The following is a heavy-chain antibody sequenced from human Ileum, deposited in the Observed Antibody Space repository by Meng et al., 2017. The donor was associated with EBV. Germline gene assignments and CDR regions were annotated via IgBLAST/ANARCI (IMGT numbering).Heavy chain of an antibody. V-gene: IGHV4-61*08. J-gene: IGHJ4*02. CDR3: ARERGGGDRGIQ. CDR1: KGSVSIYGYY. D-gene: IGHD2-21*02. Sequence: QVQLQESGPVLVKPSEPLSPTCFVSKGSVSIYGYYWTWIRQPPVKGLEWIGYMSYTGSTNYKSTLKSRVTISVDKSKNQFSLKLSSVTAADTAVYYCARERGGGDRGIQWGQGTLVTVSS. CDR2: MSYTGST.